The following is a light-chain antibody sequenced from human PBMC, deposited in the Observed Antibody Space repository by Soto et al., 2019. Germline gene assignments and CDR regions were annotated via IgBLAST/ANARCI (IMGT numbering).Light chain of an antibody. CDR2: DVS. CDR1: SSDVGGYNF. CDR3: SSYACSKNYV. Sequence: QSALTQPPSASGSPGQSVTISCTGTSSDVGGYNFVSWFQHHPGKAPKLMIYDVSKRPSGVPDRFSGSKSGNTASLTVSGLQAEDEADYYCSSYACSKNYVFGTGTKLTVL. J-gene: IGLJ1*01. V-gene: IGLV2-8*01.